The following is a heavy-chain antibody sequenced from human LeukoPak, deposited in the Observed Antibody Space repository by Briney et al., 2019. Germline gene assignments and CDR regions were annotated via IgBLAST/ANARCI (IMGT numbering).Heavy chain of an antibody. J-gene: IGHJ4*02. CDR3: ARDRLSGSYYRGWYFDY. D-gene: IGHD1-26*01. Sequence: ASVKVSCKASGYSFVGYGITWVRQAPGQGLEWMGWFNPENGNTNYAQKVQGRVTMTADTSTSTSYMELRSLRSDDTAVYYCARDRLSGSYYRGWYFDYWGQGTLVTVSS. CDR2: FNPENGNT. V-gene: IGHV1-18*01. CDR1: GYSFVGYG.